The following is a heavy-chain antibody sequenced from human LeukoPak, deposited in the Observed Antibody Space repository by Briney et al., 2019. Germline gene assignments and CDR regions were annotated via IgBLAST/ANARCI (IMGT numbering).Heavy chain of an antibody. V-gene: IGHV3-33*06. J-gene: IGHJ4*02. D-gene: IGHD3-3*01. CDR2: IWYDGSNK. CDR3: AKSRAIFGVGIDY. CDR1: GFTSNSYG. Sequence: PGGSLRLSCAASGFTSNSYGMHWVRQAPAKGLEWVAVIWYDGSNKYYADSVKGRFTISRDNSKNTLYLQMNSLRAEDTAVYYCAKSRAIFGVGIDYWGQGTLVTVSS.